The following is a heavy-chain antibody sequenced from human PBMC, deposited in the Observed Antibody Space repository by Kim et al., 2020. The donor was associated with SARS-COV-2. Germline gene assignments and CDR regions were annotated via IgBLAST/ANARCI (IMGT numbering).Heavy chain of an antibody. V-gene: IGHV3-33*06. CDR3: AKELDRNVAYGMDV. CDR1: GFTFSSYA. CDR2: IWYDGSNK. D-gene: IGHD2-15*01. Sequence: GSLRLSCAASGFTFSSYAMHWVRQAPGKGLEWVAVIWYDGSNKYYADSVKGRFTISRDNSKNTLYLQMNSLRAEDTAVYYCAKELDRNVAYGMDVWGQGTTVTVSS. J-gene: IGHJ6*02.